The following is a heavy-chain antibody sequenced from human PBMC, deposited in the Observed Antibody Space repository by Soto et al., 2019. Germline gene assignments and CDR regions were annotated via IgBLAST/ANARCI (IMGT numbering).Heavy chain of an antibody. D-gene: IGHD3-22*01. CDR1: CGSISSGDYY. Sequence: SETLSLTCTVSCGSISSGDYYWSWIRQPPGKGLEWIGYIYYSGSTYYNPSLKSRVTISVDTSKNQFSLKLSSVTAADTAVYYCAREGPYYFDSSGPTRIDYWGQRTVVPISS. CDR3: AREGPYYFDSSGPTRIDY. CDR2: IYYSGST. J-gene: IGHJ4*02. V-gene: IGHV4-30-4*01.